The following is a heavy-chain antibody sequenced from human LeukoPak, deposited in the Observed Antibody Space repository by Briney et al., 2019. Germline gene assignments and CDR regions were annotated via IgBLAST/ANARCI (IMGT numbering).Heavy chain of an antibody. CDR1: GVSINLYF. Sequence: PSETLSLTCTVSGVSINLYFGLGIRHPPGKAREGFGYVYYTGITNYNPSLQSRISISLDTSKNQFSLRLNSVTAAETAVYYCASQLGGTTFHWGQGTLVTVSS. V-gene: IGHV4-59*13. D-gene: IGHD1/OR15-1a*01. J-gene: IGHJ4*02. CDR2: VYYTGIT. CDR3: ASQLGGTTFH.